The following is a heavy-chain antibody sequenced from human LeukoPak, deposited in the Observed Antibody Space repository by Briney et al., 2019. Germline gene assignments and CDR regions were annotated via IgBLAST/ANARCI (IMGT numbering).Heavy chain of an antibody. J-gene: IGHJ6*02. Sequence: PGGSLRLSCAASAFTFSSYAMHWVRQAPGKGLEWVAVISYDGSNKYYADSVKGRFTISRDNSKNTLYLQMNSLRAEDMAVYYCASKLLYCTNGVCYTYYYYGMDVWGQGTTVTVSS. CDR1: AFTFSSYA. CDR2: ISYDGSNK. V-gene: IGHV3-30-3*01. CDR3: ASKLLYCTNGVCYTYYYYGMDV. D-gene: IGHD2-8*01.